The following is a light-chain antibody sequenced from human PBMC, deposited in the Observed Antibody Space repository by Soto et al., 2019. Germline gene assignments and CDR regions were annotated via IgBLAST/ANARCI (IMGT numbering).Light chain of an antibody. CDR2: DAS. CDR3: QQYGSSPYT. CDR1: ESVSSSY. V-gene: IGKV3-20*01. Sequence: EIVLTQSPATLSLSPGERATLSCRASESVSSSYLAWYQQKPGQAPRLLIHDASSRATGIPDRFSGSGSGTDFTLTISRLEPEDFAVYYCQQYGSSPYTFGQGTKLEIK. J-gene: IGKJ2*01.